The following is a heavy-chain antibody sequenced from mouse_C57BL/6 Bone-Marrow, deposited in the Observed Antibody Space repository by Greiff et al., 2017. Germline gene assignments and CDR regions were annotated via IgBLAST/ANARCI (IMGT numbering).Heavy chain of an antibody. V-gene: IGHV8-12*01. J-gene: IGHJ3*01. CDR1: GFSLSTSGMG. D-gene: IGHD2-3*01. Sequence: QVTLKVCGPGILQSSQTLSLTCSFSGFSLSTSGMGVSWIRQPSGKGLEWLAHIYWDDDKRYNPSLKSRLTISKDTSRNQVFLKITSVDTAETATYYCARVYDGYYVGFAYWGQGTLVTVSA. CDR3: ARVYDGYYVGFAY. CDR2: IYWDDDK.